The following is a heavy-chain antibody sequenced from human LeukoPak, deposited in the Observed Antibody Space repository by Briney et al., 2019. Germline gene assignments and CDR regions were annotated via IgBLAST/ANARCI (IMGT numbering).Heavy chain of an antibody. CDR3: ARDRRFSVSNGFDI. CDR1: GGSISSYY. CDR2: IYYSGST. Sequence: SETLSLTCTVSGGSISSYYWSWIRQPPGKGLEWIGYIYYSGSTNYNPSLKSRVTISVDTSKNQFSLKLSSVTAADTAVYYCARDRRFSVSNGFDIWGQGTMVTVSS. D-gene: IGHD6-6*01. V-gene: IGHV4-59*12. J-gene: IGHJ3*02.